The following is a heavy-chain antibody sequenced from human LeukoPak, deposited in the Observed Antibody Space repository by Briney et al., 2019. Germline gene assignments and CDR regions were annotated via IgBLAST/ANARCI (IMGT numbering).Heavy chain of an antibody. CDR3: ARSPRDSSSWYWFDP. V-gene: IGHV1-2*02. Sequence: ASVKVSCKASGYTFTGYYMHWVRQAPGQGLEWMGWINPNSGGTNYAQKFQCRVTMTRDTSISTAYMELSRLRSDDTAVYYCARSPRDSSSWYWFDPWGQGTLVTVSS. CDR2: INPNSGGT. J-gene: IGHJ5*02. CDR1: GYTFTGYY. D-gene: IGHD6-13*01.